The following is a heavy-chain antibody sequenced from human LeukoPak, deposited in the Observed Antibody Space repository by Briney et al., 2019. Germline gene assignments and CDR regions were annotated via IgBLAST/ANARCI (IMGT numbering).Heavy chain of an antibody. CDR2: IYYSGST. J-gene: IGHJ4*02. V-gene: IGHV4-59*01. CDR3: ARDAPAPVAGFDS. CDR1: GGSISSYY. Sequence: SETLSLTCTVSGGSISSYYWSWIRQPPGKGLEWIGYIYYSGSTNYNPSLKSRVTISVDTSKNQFSLKLGSVTAADTAVYYCARDAPAPVAGFDSWGQGTLVTVSS. D-gene: IGHD6-19*01.